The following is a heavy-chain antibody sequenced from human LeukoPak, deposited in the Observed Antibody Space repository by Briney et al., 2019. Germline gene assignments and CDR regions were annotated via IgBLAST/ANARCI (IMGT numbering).Heavy chain of an antibody. D-gene: IGHD3-22*01. J-gene: IGHJ3*02. CDR2: ISGSGGST. Sequence: GGSLRLSCEASGFTFSSYAMSWVRQAPGKGLEWVSAISGSGGSTYYADSVKGRFTISRDNSKNTLYLQMNSLRAEDTAVYYCAKPLFTNYYDSKPKDAFDIWGQGTMVTVSS. CDR3: AKPLFTNYYDSKPKDAFDI. CDR1: GFTFSSYA. V-gene: IGHV3-23*01.